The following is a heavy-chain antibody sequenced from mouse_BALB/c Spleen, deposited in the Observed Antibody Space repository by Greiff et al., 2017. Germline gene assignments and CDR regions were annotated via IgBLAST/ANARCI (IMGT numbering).Heavy chain of an antibody. D-gene: IGHD2-14*01. CDR1: GYSFTDYN. Sequence: EVQRVESGPELVKPGASVKVSCKASGYSFTDYNMYWVKQSHGKSLEWIGYIDPYNGGTSYNQKFKGKATLTVDKSSSTAFMHLNSLTSEDSAIYYWARGKVRGGGYFDYWGQGTTLTVSS. CDR2: IDPYNGGT. CDR3: ARGKVRGGGYFDY. V-gene: IGHV1S135*01. J-gene: IGHJ2*01.